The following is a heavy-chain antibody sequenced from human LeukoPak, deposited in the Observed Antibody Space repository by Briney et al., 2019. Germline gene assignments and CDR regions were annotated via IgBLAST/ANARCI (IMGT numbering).Heavy chain of an antibody. V-gene: IGHV3-15*01. J-gene: IGHJ5*02. D-gene: IGHD2-15*01. CDR3: TTFRIVVVAATSP. CDR1: GFTFSDYY. CDR2: IKSKTDGGTT. Sequence: PGGSLRLSCAASGFTFSDYYMSWVRQAPGKGLEWVGRIKSKTDGGTTDYAAPVKGRFTISRDDSKNTLYLQMNSLKTEDTAVYYCTTFRIVVVAATSPWGQGTLVTVSS.